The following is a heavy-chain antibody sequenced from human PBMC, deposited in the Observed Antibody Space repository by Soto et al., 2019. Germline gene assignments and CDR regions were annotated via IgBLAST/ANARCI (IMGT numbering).Heavy chain of an antibody. Sequence: EVQLLESGGGLVQPGGSLRLSCAASGFTFSSYAMSWVRRAPGKGLQWVSAISGSGGSTYYADSVKGRFTISRDNSKNTLHLHMNRLRAEDTVVYYCAKGLYYGSGSYFDYWGQGTLVTVSS. CDR1: GFTFSSYA. CDR2: ISGSGGST. CDR3: AKGLYYGSGSYFDY. D-gene: IGHD3-10*01. J-gene: IGHJ4*02. V-gene: IGHV3-23*01.